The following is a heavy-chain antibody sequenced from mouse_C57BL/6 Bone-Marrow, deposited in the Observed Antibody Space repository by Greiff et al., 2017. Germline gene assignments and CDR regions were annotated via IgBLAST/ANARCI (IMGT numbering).Heavy chain of an antibody. CDR1: GYTFTSYW. Sequence: VQLQQPGAELVKPGASVKMSCKASGYTFTSYWITWVKQRPGQGLEWIGDIYPGSGSTNYNEKFKSKATLTVDTSSSTAYMQLSSLTSEDSAVYYCARWGLATVVATGYFDYWGQGTTLTVSS. D-gene: IGHD1-1*01. CDR3: ARWGLATVVATGYFDY. J-gene: IGHJ2*01. V-gene: IGHV1-55*01. CDR2: IYPGSGST.